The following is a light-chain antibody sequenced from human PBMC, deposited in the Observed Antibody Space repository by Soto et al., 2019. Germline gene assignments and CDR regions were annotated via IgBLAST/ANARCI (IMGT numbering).Light chain of an antibody. Sequence: ETAMTQSPATLSVSPGEGATLSCRASQSVSSNLVWYQHRPGQAPRLLIYGASTRATGIPDRFSGSGSGTDFTLTISSLQPDDFATYYCQHYNSYSEAFGQGTKVDIK. CDR2: GAS. CDR1: QSVSSN. J-gene: IGKJ1*01. V-gene: IGKV3D-15*01. CDR3: QHYNSYSEA.